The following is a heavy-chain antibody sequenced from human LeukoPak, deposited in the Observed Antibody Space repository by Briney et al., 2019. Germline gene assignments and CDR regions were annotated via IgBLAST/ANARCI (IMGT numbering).Heavy chain of an antibody. D-gene: IGHD4-17*01. Sequence: PGGSLRLSCTSSPLTFNRYVMAWVRQAPGKGLEWVSTISASGGTTYYADSVQGRFTLSRDNSKNTLYLQMNSLRAEDTAVYYCATLYGDYNWYFDLWGRGTLVTVSS. CDR2: ISASGGTT. V-gene: IGHV3-23*01. CDR1: PLTFNRYV. J-gene: IGHJ2*01. CDR3: ATLYGDYNWYFDL.